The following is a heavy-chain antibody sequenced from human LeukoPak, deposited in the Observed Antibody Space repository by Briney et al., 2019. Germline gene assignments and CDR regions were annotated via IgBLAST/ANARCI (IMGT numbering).Heavy chain of an antibody. Sequence: SVKVSCKASGGTFSSYAISWVRQAPGQGLEWMGRIIPILGIANYAQKFQGRVTITVDKSTSTAYMELSSLRSEDTAVYYCARSFGSGFVYWGQGTLVTVSS. J-gene: IGHJ4*02. CDR3: ARSFGSGFVY. CDR2: IIPILGIA. V-gene: IGHV1-69*04. CDR1: GGTFSSYA. D-gene: IGHD3-10*01.